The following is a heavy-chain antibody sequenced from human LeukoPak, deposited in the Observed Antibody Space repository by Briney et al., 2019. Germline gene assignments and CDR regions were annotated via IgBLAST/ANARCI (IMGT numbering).Heavy chain of an antibody. CDR2: IIPIFGTA. V-gene: IGHV1-69*13. CDR3: AGDVTMVRGVISHFDY. D-gene: IGHD3-10*01. Sequence: GASVKVSCKASGGTFSSYAISWVRQAPGQGLEWMGGIIPIFGTANYAQKFQGRVTITADESTSTAYMELSSLRSEDTAVYYCAGDVTMVRGVISHFDYWGQGTLVTVSS. J-gene: IGHJ4*02. CDR1: GGTFSSYA.